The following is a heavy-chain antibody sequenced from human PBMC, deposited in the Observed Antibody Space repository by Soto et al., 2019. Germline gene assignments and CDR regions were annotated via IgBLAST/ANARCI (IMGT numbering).Heavy chain of an antibody. J-gene: IGHJ6*02. CDR2: IIPVFGTA. CDR1: GGTFSSYF. D-gene: IGHD6-13*01. V-gene: IGHV1-69*01. Sequence: QVQLVQSGAEVKKAGSSVKVSCKVSGGTFSSYFINWVRQAPGQGLEWVGGIIPVFGTASYAEKFQGRVTMAAGESTSTGYREPSRLRPDGSAVDCCARETRSAAAAYYYSCLHVWGQGTTGYVPS. CDR3: ARETRSAAAAYYYSCLHV.